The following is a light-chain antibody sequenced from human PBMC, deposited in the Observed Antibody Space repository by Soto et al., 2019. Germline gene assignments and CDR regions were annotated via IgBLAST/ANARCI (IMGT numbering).Light chain of an antibody. J-gene: IGKJ4*01. Sequence: DIVMTQTPLSLSVTPGQPASISCKSSQTLLHSDGKTSWYWYLQKPGQPPQLLIYEVSNRFSGVPDRCRGSVSGTDFTRKISRVEAEDVGVSYCMQSIQVPLTFGGGTKVEIK. CDR3: MQSIQVPLT. V-gene: IGKV2D-29*01. CDR1: QTLLHSDGKTS. CDR2: EVS.